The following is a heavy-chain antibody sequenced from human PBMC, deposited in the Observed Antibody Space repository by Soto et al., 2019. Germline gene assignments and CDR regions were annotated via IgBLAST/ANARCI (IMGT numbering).Heavy chain of an antibody. CDR3: VREIAPRGFDP. V-gene: IGHV6-1*01. CDR2: TYYRSKWYN. J-gene: IGHJ5*02. Sequence: SQTLSLTCAISGDSVSSNTASWNWISQSPSRGLEWLGRTYYRSKWYNDYPASVKSRITINPDTSKNQFSLQLNSVGPEDTAVYYCVREIAPRGFDPWGQGTLVTVSS. CDR1: GDSVSSNTAS. D-gene: IGHD2-21*01.